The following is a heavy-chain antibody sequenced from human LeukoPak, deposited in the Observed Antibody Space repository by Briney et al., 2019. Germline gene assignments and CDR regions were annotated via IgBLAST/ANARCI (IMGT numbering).Heavy chain of an antibody. Sequence: ASVKVSCKASGYTFTSYGINWVRQATGQGLEWMGWMNPNSGNTGYAQKFQGRVTITADESTSTAYMELSSLRSEDTAVYYCARGARRDGYNSPDYWGQGTLVTVSS. D-gene: IGHD5-24*01. CDR2: MNPNSGNT. CDR1: GYTFTSYG. CDR3: ARGARRDGYNSPDY. V-gene: IGHV1-8*03. J-gene: IGHJ4*02.